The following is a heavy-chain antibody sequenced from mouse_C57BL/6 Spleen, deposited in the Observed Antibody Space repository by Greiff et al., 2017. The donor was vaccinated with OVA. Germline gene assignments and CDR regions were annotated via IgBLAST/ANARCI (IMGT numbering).Heavy chain of an antibody. CDR3: ARRSALTTVVATRYFDV. D-gene: IGHD1-1*01. J-gene: IGHJ1*03. V-gene: IGHV1-18*01. Sequence: EVQLQQSGPELVKPGASVKIPCKASGYTFTDYNMDWVKQSHGKSLEWIGDINPNNGGTIYNQKFKGKATLTVDKSSSTAYMELRSLTSEDTAVYYCARRSALTTVVATRYFDVWGTGTTVTVSS. CDR2: INPNNGGT. CDR1: GYTFTDYN.